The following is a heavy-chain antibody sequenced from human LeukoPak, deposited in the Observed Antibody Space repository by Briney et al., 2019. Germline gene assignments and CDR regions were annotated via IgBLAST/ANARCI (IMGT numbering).Heavy chain of an antibody. Sequence: GGSLRLSCAASGFTFSSYWMSWVRQAPGKGLEWVANIKRDGSEKYYVDSVKGRFTISRDNAKNSLYLQMNSLRAEDTAVYYCARDHASYYYDSSGPNMDVWGKGTTVTVSS. D-gene: IGHD3-22*01. CDR3: ARDHASYYYDSSGPNMDV. CDR1: GFTFSSYW. V-gene: IGHV3-7*01. J-gene: IGHJ6*03. CDR2: IKRDGSEK.